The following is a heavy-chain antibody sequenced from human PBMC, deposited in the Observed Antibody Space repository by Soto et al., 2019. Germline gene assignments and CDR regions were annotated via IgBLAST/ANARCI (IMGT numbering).Heavy chain of an antibody. CDR1: GFTFSNYG. J-gene: IGHJ6*02. CDR3: ARDRAYCGGDCPYYYGLDV. Sequence: GGSLRLSCAASGFTFSNYGMHWVRQAPGKGLEWVAVIWYNGNNKYYADSVQGRFTVSRDNSKNTLYLQMNSLRAEDTAVYYCARDRAYCGGDCPYYYGLDVWGQGTTVPVSS. D-gene: IGHD2-21*02. V-gene: IGHV3-33*01. CDR2: IWYNGNNK.